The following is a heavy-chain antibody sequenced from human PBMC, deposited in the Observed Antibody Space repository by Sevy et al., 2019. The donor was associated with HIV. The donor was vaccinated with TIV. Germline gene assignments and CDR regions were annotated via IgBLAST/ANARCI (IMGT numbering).Heavy chain of an antibody. CDR1: GFTFSSYW. V-gene: IGHV3-7*03. D-gene: IGHD2-15*01. CDR3: ARVLSGQQVAATKAAAFDI. J-gene: IGHJ3*02. CDR2: IKQDGSEK. Sequence: GGSLRLSCAASGFTFSSYWMSWARQAPGKGLEWVANIKQDGSEKYYVDSVKGRFTISRDNAKNSLYLQMNSLRAEDTAVYYCARVLSGQQVAATKAAAFDIWGQGTMVTVSS.